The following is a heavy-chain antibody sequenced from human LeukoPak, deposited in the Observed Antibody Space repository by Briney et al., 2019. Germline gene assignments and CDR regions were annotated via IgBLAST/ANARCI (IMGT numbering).Heavy chain of an antibody. CDR2: IQNSVTSY. V-gene: IGHV4-59*01. Sequence: PSETLSLTCTVSGGSISSYYWSWVRQPPGKGLEWIGYIQNSVTSYTDNPSLQSRVTISVGTSKNQFSLKLTSVTAADTAVYYCVRSPQLDPWGQGTLVTVSS. CDR3: VRSPQLDP. J-gene: IGHJ5*02. CDR1: GGSISSYY.